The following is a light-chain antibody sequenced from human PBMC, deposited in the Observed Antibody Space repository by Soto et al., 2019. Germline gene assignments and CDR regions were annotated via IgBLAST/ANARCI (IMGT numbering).Light chain of an antibody. J-gene: IGKJ1*01. CDR1: QSVSSSY. V-gene: IGKV3-20*01. Sequence: EIVLTQSPGTLSLSPGERATLSCRASQSVSSSYLAWYQQNRGQAPRLLIYGASSRAPGIPDRFGGSGSGTDFTLPISRLDPEHFAVYYCQPYGSSRWTFGQGTKVEIK. CDR2: GAS. CDR3: QPYGSSRWT.